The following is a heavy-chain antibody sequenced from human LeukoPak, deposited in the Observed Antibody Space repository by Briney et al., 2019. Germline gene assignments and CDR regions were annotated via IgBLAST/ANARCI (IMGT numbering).Heavy chain of an antibody. CDR1: GFTFSSYE. D-gene: IGHD3-10*01. Sequence: GGSLRLSCAASGFTFSSYEMNWVRQAPGKGLEWVSYISGSGSAIYHADSVKGRFTISRDNAKNSLYLQMNSLRAEDTAVYYCARDGYHYYGSGTYFGYYYMDVWGKGTTDTISS. J-gene: IGHJ6*03. CDR2: ISGSGSAI. V-gene: IGHV3-48*03. CDR3: ARDGYHYYGSGTYFGYYYMDV.